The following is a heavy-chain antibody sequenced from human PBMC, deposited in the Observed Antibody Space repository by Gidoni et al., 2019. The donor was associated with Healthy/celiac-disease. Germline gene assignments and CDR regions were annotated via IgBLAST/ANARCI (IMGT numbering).Heavy chain of an antibody. V-gene: IGHV3-21*01. CDR1: GFPFSSYS. Sequence: EVQLVESGGGVVKPGGSLRLSCAASGFPFSSYSMNWVRQAPGKGLEWVSSISSSSSYIYYADSVKGRFTISRDNAKNSLYLQMNSLRAEDTAVYYCAQGDYDILTGPSDSWGQGTLVTVSS. CDR3: AQGDYDILTGPSDS. D-gene: IGHD3-9*01. CDR2: ISSSSSYI. J-gene: IGHJ5*01.